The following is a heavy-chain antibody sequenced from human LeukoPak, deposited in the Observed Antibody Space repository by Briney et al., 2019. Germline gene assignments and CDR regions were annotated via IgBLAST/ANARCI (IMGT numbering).Heavy chain of an antibody. CDR1: GGTFSSYA. CDR3: ARDRMGYCSGGSCWNFDY. J-gene: IGHJ4*02. V-gene: IGHV1-69*13. D-gene: IGHD2-15*01. Sequence: SVKVSCKASGGTFSSYAISWVRQAPGQGLEWMGGIIPIFGTANYAQKFQGRVTITADESTSTAYMELSSLRSEDTAVYYCARDRMGYCSGGSCWNFDYWGQGTLVTVSS. CDR2: IIPIFGTA.